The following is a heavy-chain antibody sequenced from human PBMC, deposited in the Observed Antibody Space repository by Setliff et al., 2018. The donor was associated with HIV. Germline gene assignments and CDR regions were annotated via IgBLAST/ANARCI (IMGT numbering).Heavy chain of an antibody. CDR2: ISKYGSP. Sequence: SETLSLTCTVSGDSMIPHYWSWIRQPPGRGLEWIGYISKYGSPSYSPSLKSRGTMSLDRSKNQFSLELPSVTAADTAVYFCARGDGYRSNDAYYDTGMDVWGQGITVTVSS. CDR3: ARGDGYRSNDAYYDTGMDV. D-gene: IGHD5-12*01. CDR1: GDSMIPHY. J-gene: IGHJ6*02. V-gene: IGHV4-59*11.